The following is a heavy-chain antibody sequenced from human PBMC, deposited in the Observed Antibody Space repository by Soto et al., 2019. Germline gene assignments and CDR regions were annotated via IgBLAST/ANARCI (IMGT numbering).Heavy chain of an antibody. CDR3: ARVERPSAFDI. J-gene: IGHJ3*02. D-gene: IGHD1-1*01. CDR2: ISAYNGNT. Sequence: ASVKVSCKASGYTFTSYGISWVRQAHGQGLEWMGWISAYNGNTNYAQELQGRVTMTTDPSTSTAYRELRSLRSDDTAVYYCARVERPSAFDIWGQGTMANVSS. CDR1: GYTFTSYG. V-gene: IGHV1-18*04.